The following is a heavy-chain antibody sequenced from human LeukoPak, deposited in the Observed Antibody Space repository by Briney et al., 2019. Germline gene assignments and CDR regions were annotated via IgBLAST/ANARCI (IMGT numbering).Heavy chain of an antibody. Sequence: SETLSLTCTVSGGSISSGDYYWSWIRQPPGKGLEWIGYIYYSGSTYYNPSLKSRVTISVDTSKNQFSLKLSSVTAADTAVYYCARGVPGPARYNWFDPWGQGTLVTVSS. D-gene: IGHD1-1*01. CDR2: IYYSGST. CDR3: ARGVPGPARYNWFDP. V-gene: IGHV4-30-4*01. CDR1: GGSISSGDYY. J-gene: IGHJ5*02.